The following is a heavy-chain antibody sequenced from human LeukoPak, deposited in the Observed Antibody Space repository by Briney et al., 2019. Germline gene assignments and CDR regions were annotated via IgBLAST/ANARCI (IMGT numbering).Heavy chain of an antibody. CDR1: GFTVSSSY. J-gene: IGHJ3*02. V-gene: IGHV3-53*01. CDR2: IYSGGST. CDR3: ARAGNYQLLYPDAFDI. D-gene: IGHD2-2*02. Sequence: GGSLRLSCAASGFTVSSSYMSWVRQAPGKGLEWVSVIYSGGSTYYADSVKGRFTISRDNSKNTLYLQMNSLRAEDTAVYYCARAGNYQLLYPDAFDIWGQETMVTVSS.